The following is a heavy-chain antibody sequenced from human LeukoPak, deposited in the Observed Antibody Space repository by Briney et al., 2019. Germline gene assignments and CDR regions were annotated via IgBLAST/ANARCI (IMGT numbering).Heavy chain of an antibody. CDR1: GFTFSNYA. V-gene: IGHV3-23*01. CDR3: AKTEGSGSYYGIDY. D-gene: IGHD1-26*01. CDR2: ISGGST. J-gene: IGHJ4*02. Sequence: PGGSLRLPCAASGFTFSNYAMSWVRQAPGKGLEWVSGISGGSTYYADSVKGRFTISRDNSKDTLYLQMNTLRAEDTAVYYCAKTEGSGSYYGIDYWGQGTLVTVSS.